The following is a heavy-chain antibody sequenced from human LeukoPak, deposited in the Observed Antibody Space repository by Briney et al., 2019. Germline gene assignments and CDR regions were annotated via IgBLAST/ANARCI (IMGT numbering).Heavy chain of an antibody. CDR2: IYYSGST. V-gene: IGHV4-59*01. CDR3: ARGHRITMFRGVIINWFDL. J-gene: IGHJ5*02. D-gene: IGHD3-10*01. Sequence: PSETLSLTCTVSGGSISSYYWSWIRQPPGKGLEWIGDIYYSGSTNYNPSLKSRVTISVDTSKNQFSLKLSSVTAADTAVYYCARGHRITMFRGVIINWFDLWGQGTLVTVSS. CDR1: GGSISSYY.